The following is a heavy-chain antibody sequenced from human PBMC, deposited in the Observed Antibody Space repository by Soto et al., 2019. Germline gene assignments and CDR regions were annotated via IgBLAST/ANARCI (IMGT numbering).Heavy chain of an antibody. V-gene: IGHV4-59*01. CDR2: FYYCGST. CDR3: ARQPTRYIVGAPFDY. D-gene: IGHD1-26*01. Sequence: SETLSLTCTVSGGSISSYYWSWIRQPPGKGLEWIGYFYYCGSTNYNPSLKSRVTISVDTSKNQFSLKLNSVTAADTAIYYCARQPTRYIVGAPFDYWGQGALVTVSS. J-gene: IGHJ4*02. CDR1: GGSISSYY.